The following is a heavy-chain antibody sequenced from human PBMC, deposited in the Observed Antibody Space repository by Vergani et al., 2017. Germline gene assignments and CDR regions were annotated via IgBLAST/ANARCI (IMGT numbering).Heavy chain of an antibody. CDR2: IYSGDET. J-gene: IGHJ5*02. CDR1: GSTVSGNY. CDR3: ARGNYYGSVTYVDP. V-gene: IGHV3-66*02. D-gene: IGHD3-10*01. Sequence: ELQLVESGGGLVQPGGSLRLSCAASGSTVSGNYMTCVRPAPRKGLERVSHIYSGDETYYADSVKGRVTISRDTSKDTLHLQIINLRIGDTAVYYCARGNYYGSVTYVDPWGQGTLVTVSS.